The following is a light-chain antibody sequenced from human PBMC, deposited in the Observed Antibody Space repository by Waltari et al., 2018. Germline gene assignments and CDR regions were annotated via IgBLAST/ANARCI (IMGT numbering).Light chain of an antibody. CDR3: QQYYSSPRT. J-gene: IGKJ1*01. Sequence: DIVMTQSPASLAVSLGERATITCRPSQSIFHTADKNNYVAWFQQKRGQPPKLLVSWASARESGVPERFSGSGSGTDFTLTISSLQTEDVATYYCQQYYSSPRTFGQGTKV. CDR2: WAS. CDR1: QSIFHTADKNNY. V-gene: IGKV4-1*01.